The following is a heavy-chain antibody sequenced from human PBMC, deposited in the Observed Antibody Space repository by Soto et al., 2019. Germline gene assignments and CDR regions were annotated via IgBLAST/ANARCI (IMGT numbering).Heavy chain of an antibody. V-gene: IGHV3-66*01. CDR2: IYSGGST. Sequence: GGSLRLSCAASGLTVSSNYMSWVRQAPGKGLEWVSVIYSGGSTYYADSVKGRFTISRDNSKNTLYLQMNSLRAADTAVYYCARDHAYSAYWAFDYWGQGALVTVSS. J-gene: IGHJ4*02. CDR3: ARDHAYSAYWAFDY. CDR1: GLTVSSNY. D-gene: IGHD3-16*01.